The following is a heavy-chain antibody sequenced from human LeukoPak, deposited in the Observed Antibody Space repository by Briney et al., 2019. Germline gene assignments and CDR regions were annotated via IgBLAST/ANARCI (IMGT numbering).Heavy chain of an antibody. Sequence: PSETLSLTCAVYGGSFSGYYWSWIRQPPGKGLEWIGEINHSGSTNYNPSLKSRVTISVDTSKIQFSLKLSSVTAADTAVYYCARGQGGYSYGYGFYYYYMDVWGKGTTVTVSS. CDR3: ARGQGGYSYGYGFYYYYMDV. CDR2: INHSGST. J-gene: IGHJ6*03. D-gene: IGHD5-18*01. CDR1: GGSFSGYY. V-gene: IGHV4-34*01.